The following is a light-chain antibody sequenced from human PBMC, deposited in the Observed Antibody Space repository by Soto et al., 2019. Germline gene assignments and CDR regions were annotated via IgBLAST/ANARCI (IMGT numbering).Light chain of an antibody. CDR3: QQYGASTWT. CDR2: GAS. V-gene: IGKV3-20*01. J-gene: IGKJ1*01. Sequence: IVFTQSPDNLSLSPGERATLSCRASQSVSSNYFAWYQQKLGQAPRPIIYGASSRATGIPDRFNGGGAGTECTRTSSRLEPEDVEVDYCQQYGASTWTFGQGTKVDI. CDR1: QSVSSNY.